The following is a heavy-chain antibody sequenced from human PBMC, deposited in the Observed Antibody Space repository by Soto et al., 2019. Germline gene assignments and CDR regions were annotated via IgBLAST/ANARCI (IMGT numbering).Heavy chain of an antibody. CDR1: GYTFTSYG. Sequence: ASVKVSCKASGYTFTSYGISWVRQAPGQGLEWMGWISAYNGNTNYAQKLQGRVTMTTDTSTSTAYMEPRSLRSDDTAVYYCASQGGSGSYYYYYGMDVWGQGTTVTVSS. CDR2: ISAYNGNT. D-gene: IGHD3-10*01. V-gene: IGHV1-18*04. CDR3: ASQGGSGSYYYYYGMDV. J-gene: IGHJ6*02.